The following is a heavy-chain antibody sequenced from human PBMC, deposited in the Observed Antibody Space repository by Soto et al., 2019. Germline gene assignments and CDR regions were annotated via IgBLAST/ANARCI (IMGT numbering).Heavy chain of an antibody. J-gene: IGHJ2*01. Sequence: EVQLVESGGGLVQPGGSLRLSCAASGFTFSSYWMHWVRQAPGKGLVWVSRINSDGSSTSYADSVKGRFTISRDNAKNTLYLQMNSLRAEDTAVYYCARVYYADWYFDLWGRGTLVTVSS. CDR3: ARVYYADWYFDL. V-gene: IGHV3-74*01. CDR2: INSDGSST. D-gene: IGHD2-8*01. CDR1: GFTFSSYW.